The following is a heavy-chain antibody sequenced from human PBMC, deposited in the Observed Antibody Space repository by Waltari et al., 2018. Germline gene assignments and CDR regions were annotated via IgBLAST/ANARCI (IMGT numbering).Heavy chain of an antibody. Sequence: QLQLQESGPGMVTPSETLSLPCTVYGGSISSSSYYWGWICRPPGKGLEWIVCIYSSGGTYYNPSLKRRVTISVDTSKNQFSLKLSSVTAADTAVYYCARHTRFYGMDVWGQGTTVTVSS. CDR1: GGSISSSSYY. V-gene: IGHV4-39*01. CDR3: ARHTRFYGMDV. CDR2: IYSSGGT. J-gene: IGHJ6*02.